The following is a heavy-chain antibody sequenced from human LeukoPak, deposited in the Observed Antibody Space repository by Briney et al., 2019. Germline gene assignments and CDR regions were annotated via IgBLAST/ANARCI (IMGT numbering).Heavy chain of an antibody. J-gene: IGHJ4*02. Sequence: GGSLRLSCAASGFTFNTYGMHWVRQAPGKGLEWVASIRPDGSDKYQADSVKGRFTISRDNSKNTLYLQMDSLRAEDTAVYYCAKELVVGLFDYWGQGTLVTVSS. D-gene: IGHD3-22*01. CDR3: AKELVVGLFDY. CDR2: IRPDGSDK. CDR1: GFTFNTYG. V-gene: IGHV3-30*02.